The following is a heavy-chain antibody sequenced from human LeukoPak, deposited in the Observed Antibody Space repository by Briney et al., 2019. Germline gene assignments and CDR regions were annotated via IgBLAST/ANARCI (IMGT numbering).Heavy chain of an antibody. D-gene: IGHD5-12*01. CDR2: ISWNSGSI. J-gene: IGHJ4*02. CDR1: GFTLDDCT. Sequence: GRSLRLYCAASGFTLDDCTMLSKHQAQSQGLAQVSGISWNSGSIGYADSVKGRFTISRDNAKNSLYLQMNSLRAEDMALYYCAKGDRGEWLPPDYWGQGTLVTVSS. CDR3: AKGDRGEWLPPDY. V-gene: IGHV3-9*03.